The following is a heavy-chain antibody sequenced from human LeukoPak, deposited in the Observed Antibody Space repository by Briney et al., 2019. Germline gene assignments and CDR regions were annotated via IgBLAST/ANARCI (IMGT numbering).Heavy chain of an antibody. CDR2: IKQDGSEK. Sequence: GGSLRLSCAASGFTFISYWMTWVRQAPGKGLEWVANIKQDGSEKYYVDSVKGRFTISRDNAKNSLYLQMNSLRAEDTAVYYCARADSSIAARLSRSSIFNYYYYMGVWGKGTTVTVSS. CDR3: ARADSSIAARLSRSSIFNYYYYMGV. CDR1: GFTFISYW. D-gene: IGHD6-6*01. V-gene: IGHV3-7*01. J-gene: IGHJ6*03.